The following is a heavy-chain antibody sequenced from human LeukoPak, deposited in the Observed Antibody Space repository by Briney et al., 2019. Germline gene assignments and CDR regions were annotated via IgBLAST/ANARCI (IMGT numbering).Heavy chain of an antibody. V-gene: IGHV4-30-2*01. CDR1: GGSISSGGYY. J-gene: IGHJ5*02. CDR3: ARGGYCSSTSCNTANWFDP. CDR2: VYHSGST. D-gene: IGHD2-2*02. Sequence: SETLSLTCTVSGGSISSGGYYWSWIRQPPGKGLEWIGYVYHSGSTYYNPSLKSRVTISVDRSKNQFSLKLSSVTAADTAVYYCARGGYCSSTSCNTANWFDPWGQGTLVTVSS.